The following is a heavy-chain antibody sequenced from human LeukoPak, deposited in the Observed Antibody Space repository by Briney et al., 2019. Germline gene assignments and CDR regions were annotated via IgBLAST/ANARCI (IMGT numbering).Heavy chain of an antibody. CDR1: GFTFSSYG. V-gene: IGHV3-30*18. Sequence: SGGSLRLSCAASGFTFSSYGMHWVRQAPGKGLDGVAVIPYDGSNKCYVDSVKGQYTISRDNTKNMLYLQTNSLRAEDTAVYYCAKNELLGFGEFYAFDIWGQGTMCSVSS. D-gene: IGHD3-10*01. J-gene: IGHJ3*02. CDR2: IPYDGSNK. CDR3: AKNELLGFGEFYAFDI.